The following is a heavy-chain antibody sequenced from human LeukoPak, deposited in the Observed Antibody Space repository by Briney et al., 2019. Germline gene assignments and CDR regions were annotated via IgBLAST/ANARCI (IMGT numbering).Heavy chain of an antibody. Sequence: SETLSLTCAVYGGSFSGYYWSWIRQPPGKGLEWIGEINHSGSTNYNPSLKSRVTISVDTSKNQFSLKLSSVTAADTAVYYCARLRYSSGWDRIYYYYYMDVWGKGTTVTISS. J-gene: IGHJ6*03. V-gene: IGHV4-34*01. CDR2: INHSGST. CDR3: ARLRYSSGWDRIYYYYYMDV. CDR1: GGSFSGYY. D-gene: IGHD6-19*01.